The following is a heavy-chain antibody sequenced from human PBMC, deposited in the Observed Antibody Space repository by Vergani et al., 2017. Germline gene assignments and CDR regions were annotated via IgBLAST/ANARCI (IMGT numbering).Heavy chain of an antibody. J-gene: IGHJ4*02. D-gene: IGHD3-22*01. CDR3: AGPQGTSAYYYTGFDY. V-gene: IGHV3-23*01. CDR1: GFTFSTYA. Sequence: EVQLLESGGGLVQPGGSLRLSCAASGFTFSTYAMTWVRQAPGKGLEWVSTISSDGGSTYYADSVKGRFTISRDNSKNTLSLQMNSLTAEDTAIYYCAGPQGTSAYYYTGFDYWGQGFLVTVSS. CDR2: ISSDGGST.